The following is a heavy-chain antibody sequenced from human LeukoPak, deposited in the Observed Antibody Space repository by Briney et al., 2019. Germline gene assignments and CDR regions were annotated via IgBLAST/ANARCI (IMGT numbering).Heavy chain of an antibody. Sequence: PGGSLRLSCAGSGFTFSSYAMTWVRQAPGKGLKWVSGISASNGNTYHADSVQGRFTISRDNSRGTLYLQMNSLRVEDTAVYYCAKGSSESWYSALEYWGQGTLVTVSS. J-gene: IGHJ4*02. CDR3: AKGSSESWYSALEY. CDR1: GFTFSSYA. V-gene: IGHV3-23*01. CDR2: ISASNGNT. D-gene: IGHD3-22*01.